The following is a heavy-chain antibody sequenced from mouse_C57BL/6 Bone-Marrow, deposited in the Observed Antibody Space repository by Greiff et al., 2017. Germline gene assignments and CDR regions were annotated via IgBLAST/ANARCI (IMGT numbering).Heavy chain of an antibody. CDR2: MHPNGGSP. CDR1: GYTFTNYW. CDR3: ARDYYYGSGYWYFDV. J-gene: IGHJ1*03. V-gene: IGHV1-64*01. Sequence: VQLQQPGAELVKPGASVKLSCKASGYTFTNYWMHWVKQRPGQGLEWIGMMHPNGGSPDYNEKFKSEATLSVDKSSRTAYMELSSLTSEDSAVYFCARDYYYGSGYWYFDVWGTGTTVTVSS. D-gene: IGHD1-1*01.